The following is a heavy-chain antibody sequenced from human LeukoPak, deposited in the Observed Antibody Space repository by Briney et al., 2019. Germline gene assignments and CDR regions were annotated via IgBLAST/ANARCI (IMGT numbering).Heavy chain of an antibody. D-gene: IGHD3-3*01. Sequence: GGSLRLSCAASGFTFSSYSMNWVRQAPGKGLEWVSSISSSSSYIYYADSVKGRFTISRDNAKNSLYLQMNSLRAEDTAVYYCARDLYDFWSGYFVPESYYYMDVWGKGTTVTVSS. J-gene: IGHJ6*03. V-gene: IGHV3-21*01. CDR3: ARDLYDFWSGYFVPESYYYMDV. CDR2: ISSSSSYI. CDR1: GFTFSSYS.